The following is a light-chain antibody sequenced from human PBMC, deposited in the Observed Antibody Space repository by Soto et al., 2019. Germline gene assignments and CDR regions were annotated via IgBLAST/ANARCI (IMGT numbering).Light chain of an antibody. J-gene: IGKJ2*01. V-gene: IGKV3-15*01. CDR1: QSVSSI. CDR3: QQYNNWTPST. CDR2: GAS. Sequence: EIVMTQSPATLSVSPGERATLSCRASQSVSSILAWYQQKPGQAPRLLIYGASTRATGIPARFSGSGSGTEFTLTISSLQSEDFAVYYCQQYNNWTPSTFGQGTKVDIK.